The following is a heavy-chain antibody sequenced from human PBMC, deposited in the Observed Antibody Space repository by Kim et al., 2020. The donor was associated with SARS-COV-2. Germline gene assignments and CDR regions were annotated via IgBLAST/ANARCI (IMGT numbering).Heavy chain of an antibody. Sequence: SETLSLTCAVYGGSFSGYYWSWIRQPPGKGLEWIGEINHSGSTNYNPSLKSRVTISVDTSKNQFSLKLSSVTAADTAVYYCASRPGAAGTFPFYYWGQGTLVTVSS. CDR2: INHSGST. CDR3: ASRPGAAGTFPFYY. V-gene: IGHV4-34*01. D-gene: IGHD6-13*01. CDR1: GGSFSGYY. J-gene: IGHJ4*02.